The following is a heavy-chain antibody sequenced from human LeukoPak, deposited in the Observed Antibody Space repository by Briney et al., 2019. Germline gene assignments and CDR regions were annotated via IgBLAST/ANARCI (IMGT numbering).Heavy chain of an antibody. Sequence: ASVKVSCKASGYTFTSYDINWVRQAPGQGLEWMGWINPNSGNTGYAQNVQGRVTITSNTSISTAYMELSSLRSEDTAVYYCARGSGSSWYYYFDYWGQGTLVTVSS. CDR1: GYTFTSYD. CDR2: INPNSGNT. J-gene: IGHJ4*02. D-gene: IGHD6-13*01. V-gene: IGHV1-8*03. CDR3: ARGSGSSWYYYFDY.